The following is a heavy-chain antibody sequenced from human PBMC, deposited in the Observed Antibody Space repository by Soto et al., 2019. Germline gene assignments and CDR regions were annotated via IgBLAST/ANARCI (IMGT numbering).Heavy chain of an antibody. CDR2: ISSSGSTI. Sequence: GGSLRLSCAASGFTFSSYEMNWVRQAPGKGLEWVSYISSSGSTIYYADSVKGRFTISRDNAKNSLYLQMNSLRAEDTAVYYCARASRITMVRGVIYGDAFDIWGQGTMVTVSS. V-gene: IGHV3-48*03. CDR1: GFTFSSYE. D-gene: IGHD3-10*01. CDR3: ARASRITMVRGVIYGDAFDI. J-gene: IGHJ3*02.